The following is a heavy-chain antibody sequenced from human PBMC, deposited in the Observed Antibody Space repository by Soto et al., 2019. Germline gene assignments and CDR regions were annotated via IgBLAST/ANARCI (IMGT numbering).Heavy chain of an antibody. CDR1: GFTFSSYA. Sequence: PGGSLRLSCAASGFTFSSYAMHWVRQAPGKGLEYVSAISSNGGSTYYANSVKGRFTISRDNSKNTLYLQMGSLRAEDMAVYYCARGIQGPVSHFDYRGQRTLVTVSS. CDR3: ARGIQGPVSHFDY. V-gene: IGHV3-64*01. J-gene: IGHJ4*02. D-gene: IGHD2-21*01. CDR2: ISSNGGST.